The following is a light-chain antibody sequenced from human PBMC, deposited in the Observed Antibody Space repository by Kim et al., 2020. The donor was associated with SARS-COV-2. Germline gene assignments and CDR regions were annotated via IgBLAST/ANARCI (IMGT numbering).Light chain of an antibody. Sequence: SYELTQPPSVSVSPGQTASITCSGDKLGDKYACWYQQKPGQSPVLVIYQDSKRPSGIPERFSGSNSGNTATLTIRGTQAMDEADYYCQAWDSRPVVFGGG. CDR2: QDS. CDR3: QAWDSRPVV. CDR1: KLGDKY. V-gene: IGLV3-1*01. J-gene: IGLJ2*01.